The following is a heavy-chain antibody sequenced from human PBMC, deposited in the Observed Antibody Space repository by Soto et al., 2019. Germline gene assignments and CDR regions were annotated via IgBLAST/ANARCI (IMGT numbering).Heavy chain of an antibody. CDR3: ARNPGAYSSSIYYYYGMDV. Sequence: QVQLVQSGAEVKKPGASVKVSCKASGYTFTSYAMHWVRQAPGQRLEWMGWINAGNGNTKYSQKFQGRVTITRDTSESTAYMELSSLRSEDTAVYYCARNPGAYSSSIYYYYGMDVWGQGTTVTVSS. CDR2: INAGNGNT. D-gene: IGHD6-13*01. V-gene: IGHV1-3*01. CDR1: GYTFTSYA. J-gene: IGHJ6*02.